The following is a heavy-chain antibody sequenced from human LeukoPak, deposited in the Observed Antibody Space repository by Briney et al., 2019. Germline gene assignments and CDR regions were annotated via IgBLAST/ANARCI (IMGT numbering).Heavy chain of an antibody. V-gene: IGHV4-39*07. Sequence: SETLSLTYTVSGDSVSSRSHYWVWIRQPPGKGLEWIGSVYYGGTTYNAPSFTGRVTVSVDMSMNQFSLKLNSVTAADTAIYFCARRGLTGEPRWGKGATITVSS. CDR1: GDSVSSRSHY. CDR2: VYYGGTT. CDR3: ARRGLTGEPR. D-gene: IGHD1-14*01. J-gene: IGHJ6*04.